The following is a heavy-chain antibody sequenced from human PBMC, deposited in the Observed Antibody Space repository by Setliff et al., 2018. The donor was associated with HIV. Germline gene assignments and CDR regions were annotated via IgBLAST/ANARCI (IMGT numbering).Heavy chain of an antibody. Sequence: GGSLRLSCAASGFTFSDYYMSWIRQAPGKGLEWVSYISSSGSTIYYADSVKGRFTISRDNAKNSLYLQMNSLRAEDTAVYYCARDLAELAMYYYDSRGYTHWGQGTLVTVSS. CDR2: ISSSGSTI. V-gene: IGHV3-11*01. CDR1: GFTFSDYY. J-gene: IGHJ4*02. CDR3: ARDLAELAMYYYDSRGYTH. D-gene: IGHD3-22*01.